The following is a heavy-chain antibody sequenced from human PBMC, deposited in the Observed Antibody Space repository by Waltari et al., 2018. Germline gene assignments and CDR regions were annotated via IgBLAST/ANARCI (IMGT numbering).Heavy chain of an antibody. CDR3: ARQVAPGHSTSWYFDS. V-gene: IGHV4-39*01. CDR2: VSYSATP. J-gene: IGHJ4*02. Sequence: QVQLQESGPGLVRPSESLSLACGVSGGSISSNGSAGAWVRQPPGKGLEWIASVSYSATPYSNPSLSSRLSAFVDTSKNQVSLRLSSVTAADTARYFCARQVAPGHSTSWYFDSWGRGTLVTVFS. CDR1: GGSISSNGSA. D-gene: IGHD6-13*01.